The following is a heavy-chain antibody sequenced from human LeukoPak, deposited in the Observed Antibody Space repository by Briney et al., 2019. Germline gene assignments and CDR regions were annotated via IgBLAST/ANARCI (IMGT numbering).Heavy chain of an antibody. Sequence: ASVKVSCTVSGYTLSELSIHWVRLVPGKGLEWMGGFDPEIDEKIYAQKFRDRVTMTEATSSDTAYIELNSLRYEDTAIYFCAADPNAYSKFVHWGQGTLVTVSP. J-gene: IGHJ5*02. CDR3: AADPNAYSKFVH. V-gene: IGHV1-24*01. D-gene: IGHD4-11*01. CDR1: GYTLSELS. CDR2: FDPEIDEK.